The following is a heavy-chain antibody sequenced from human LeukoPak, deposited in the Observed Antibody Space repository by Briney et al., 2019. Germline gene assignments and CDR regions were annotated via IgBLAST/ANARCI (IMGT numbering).Heavy chain of an antibody. V-gene: IGHV3-74*01. CDR3: AKDRAAGAVTTYDS. Sequence: GGSLRLSCAASGFTFSSHLMHWVRQAPGKGLVWVSRISSDGTYTNYADSVRGRFTISRDNSKNTLSLHMNSLRAEDTSLYYCAKDRAAGAVTTYDSWGQGTLVTVSS. CDR1: GFTFSSHL. D-gene: IGHD4-17*01. J-gene: IGHJ4*02. CDR2: ISSDGTYT.